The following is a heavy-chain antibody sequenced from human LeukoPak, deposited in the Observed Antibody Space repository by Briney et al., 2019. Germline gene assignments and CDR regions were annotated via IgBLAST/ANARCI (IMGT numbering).Heavy chain of an antibody. V-gene: IGHV4-4*07. J-gene: IGHJ6*03. CDR3: VRERDIVVVPAAIGGYYCYYMDV. Sequence: SETLSLTCTVSGGSISSYYWSWIRQPAGKGLEWIGRIYTSGSTNYNPSLKSRVTMSVDTSKNQFSLKLSSVTAADTAVYYCVRERDIVVVPAAIGGYYCYYMDVWGEGTTVTVSS. D-gene: IGHD2-2*02. CDR2: IYTSGST. CDR1: GGSISSYY.